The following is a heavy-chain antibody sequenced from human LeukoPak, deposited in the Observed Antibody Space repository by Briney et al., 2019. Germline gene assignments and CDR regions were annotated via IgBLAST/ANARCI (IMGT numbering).Heavy chain of an antibody. CDR2: IYYSGST. V-gene: IGHV4-59*01. D-gene: IGHD1-26*01. Sequence: ETLSLTCTVSGGSISSYYWSWIRQPPGKGLEWIGHIYYSGSTNYNPSLKSRVAISVDTSKNQFSLKLSSVTAADTAAYYCARDIGGATYFDYWGQGTLVTVSS. CDR3: ARDIGGATYFDY. CDR1: GGSISSYY. J-gene: IGHJ4*02.